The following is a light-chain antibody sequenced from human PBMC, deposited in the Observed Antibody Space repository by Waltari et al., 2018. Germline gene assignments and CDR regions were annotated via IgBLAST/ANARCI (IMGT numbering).Light chain of an antibody. Sequence: DIVLTQSPAILSLSPGERASLSCRASQSVSNYLAWYQQQPGQAPTLLIYDTSNRATGIPARFSGSGFGTDFTLTISNLEPEDFAIYYCQQRRSWPLTFGGGTKVEIK. CDR3: QQRRSWPLT. CDR1: QSVSNY. CDR2: DTS. V-gene: IGKV3-11*01. J-gene: IGKJ4*01.